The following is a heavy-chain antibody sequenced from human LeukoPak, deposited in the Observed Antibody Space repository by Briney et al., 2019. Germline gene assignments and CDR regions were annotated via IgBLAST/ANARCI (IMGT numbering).Heavy chain of an antibody. V-gene: IGHV4-39*07. J-gene: IGHJ4*02. CDR2: IYYSGST. D-gene: IGHD6-19*01. Sequence: SETLPLTCTVSGGSISSTSYYWGWIRQPPGKGLEWIGSIYYSGSTTYSPSLKSRLTISVDTSRNQFSLSLISVTAADTAVYYCARGGQLAVPDPFDSWGQGTLVTVSS. CDR1: GGSISSTSYY. CDR3: ARGGQLAVPDPFDS.